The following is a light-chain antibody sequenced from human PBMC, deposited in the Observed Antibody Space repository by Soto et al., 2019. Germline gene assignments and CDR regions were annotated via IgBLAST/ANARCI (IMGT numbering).Light chain of an antibody. J-gene: IGKJ3*01. CDR1: QSISSY. V-gene: IGKV1-39*01. CDR3: QQSYSTPIT. CDR2: AAS. Sequence: DIQMTQSPSSLSASVGDRVTITCRAGQSISSYLNWYQQKPGKAPKFLIYAASSLQRGVPSRFSGSGSGTDFTLTISSLQPEDFATYYCQQSYSTPITFGPGTKVDI.